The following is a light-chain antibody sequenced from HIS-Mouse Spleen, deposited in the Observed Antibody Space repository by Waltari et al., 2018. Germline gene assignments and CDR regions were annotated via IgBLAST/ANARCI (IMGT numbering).Light chain of an antibody. CDR3: QQYNNLWT. Sequence: EIVMTQSPATLSVSPGERATLSCRASHSVSSNLAWYQQKPGQAPRLRSYGASTRATGIPARFSGSGSGTEFTLTISSLQSEDFAVYYCQQYNNLWTFGQGTKVEIK. V-gene: IGKV3-15*01. J-gene: IGKJ1*01. CDR2: GAS. CDR1: HSVSSN.